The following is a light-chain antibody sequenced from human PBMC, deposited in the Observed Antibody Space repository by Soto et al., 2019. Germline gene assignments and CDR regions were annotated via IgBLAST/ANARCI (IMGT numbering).Light chain of an antibody. CDR1: KLGDKY. CDR2: QDS. V-gene: IGLV3-1*01. J-gene: IGLJ1*01. CDR3: QAWDSSTVV. Sequence: SYELTQPPSVSVSPGQTASITCSGAKLGDKYACWYQQKPGQSPVLVIYQDSKRPSGIPERFSGSNSGNTATLTIRGTQAMDEADYYCQAWDSSTVVFGTGTKLTVL.